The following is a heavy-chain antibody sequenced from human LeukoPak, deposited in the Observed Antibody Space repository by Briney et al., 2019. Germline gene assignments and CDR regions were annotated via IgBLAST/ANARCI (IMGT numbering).Heavy chain of an antibody. Sequence: PGGSLRLSCAASGFTFSSYSMNWVRQAPGKGLEWVSYISSSSSTIYYADSVKGRFTISRDNAKNSLYLQMNSLRAEDTAAYYCAKDIRQSSSYWGQGTLVIVSS. CDR1: GFTFSSYS. D-gene: IGHD2-15*01. CDR3: AKDIRQSSSY. J-gene: IGHJ4*02. V-gene: IGHV3-48*01. CDR2: ISSSSSTI.